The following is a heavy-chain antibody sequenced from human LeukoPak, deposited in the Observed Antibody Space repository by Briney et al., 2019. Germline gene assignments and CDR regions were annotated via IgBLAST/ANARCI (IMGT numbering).Heavy chain of an antibody. D-gene: IGHD5-12*01. Sequence: GGSLRLSCAASGFTFSSYWMSWVRQAPGKGLEWVSYISSSGSTIYYADSVKGRFTISRDNAKNSLYLQMNSLRAEDTAVYYCARVGLSVATIITSWFDPWGQGTLVTVSS. CDR2: ISSSGSTI. CDR1: GFTFSSYW. J-gene: IGHJ5*02. CDR3: ARVGLSVATIITSWFDP. V-gene: IGHV3-48*04.